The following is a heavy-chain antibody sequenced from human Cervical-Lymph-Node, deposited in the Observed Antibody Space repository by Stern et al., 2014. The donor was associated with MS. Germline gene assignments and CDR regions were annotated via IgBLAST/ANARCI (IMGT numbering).Heavy chain of an antibody. J-gene: IGHJ3*01. Sequence: QVTLRESGPALVRPTQTLTLTCSFSGFSLTTDGMCVSWIRQPPGKALQWLALVDWDEDTYYDTSLRTRLTISKDTSKNQVVLTMANMDPVDTATYFCARTRWGASGRHAARFDHWGQGTVVTVSS. CDR2: VDWDEDT. CDR1: GFSLTTDGMC. D-gene: IGHD1-26*01. V-gene: IGHV2-70*01. CDR3: ARTRWGASGRHAARFDH.